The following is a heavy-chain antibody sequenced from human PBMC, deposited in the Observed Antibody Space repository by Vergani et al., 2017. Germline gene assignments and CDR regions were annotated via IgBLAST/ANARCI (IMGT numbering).Heavy chain of an antibody. Sequence: EVQLLESGGGSVQPGGSLRLSCAASGFTFSSYAMSWVRQAPGKGLEWVSGISGSHSSTYYADSVKGRFTISRDNSKNTLFLQMNSLRAEDTAVYYCAKDLNYYDSSGYYSDDWGQGTLVTVSS. J-gene: IGHJ4*02. CDR1: GFTFSSYA. CDR3: AKDLNYYDSSGYYSDD. CDR2: ISGSHSST. V-gene: IGHV3-23*01. D-gene: IGHD3-22*01.